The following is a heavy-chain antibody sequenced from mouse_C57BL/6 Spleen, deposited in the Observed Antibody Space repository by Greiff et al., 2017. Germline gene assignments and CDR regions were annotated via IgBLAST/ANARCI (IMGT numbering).Heavy chain of an antibody. D-gene: IGHD1-1*01. CDR3: ARADYYGSSSFAY. J-gene: IGHJ3*01. V-gene: IGHV5-4*03. CDR2: ISDGGSYT. CDR1: GFTFSSYA. Sequence: EVKLVESGGGLVKPGGSLKLSCAASGFTFSSYAMSWVRQTPEKRLEWVATISDGGSYTYYPDNVKGRFTISRDNAKNNLYLQMSHLKSEDTAMYYCARADYYGSSSFAYWGQGTLVTVSA.